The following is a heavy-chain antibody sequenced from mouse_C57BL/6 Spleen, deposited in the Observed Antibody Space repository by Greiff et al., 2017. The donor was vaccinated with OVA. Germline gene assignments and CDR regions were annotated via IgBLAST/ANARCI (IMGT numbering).Heavy chain of an antibody. CDR1: GYTFTSYW. CDR2: IYPSDSET. D-gene: IGHD4-1*01. CDR3: ARAELGPFAY. V-gene: IGHV1-61*01. J-gene: IGHJ3*01. Sequence: QVQLKQPGAELVRPGSSVKLSCKASGYTFTSYWMDWVKQRPGQGLEWIGNIYPSDSETHYNQKFKDKATLTVDKSSSTAYMQLSSLTSEDSAVYYCARAELGPFAYWGQGTLVTVSA.